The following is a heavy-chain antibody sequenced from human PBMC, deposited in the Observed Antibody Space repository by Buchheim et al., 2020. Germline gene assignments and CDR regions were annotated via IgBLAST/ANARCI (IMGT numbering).Heavy chain of an antibody. V-gene: IGHV1-2*02. Sequence: QVQLVQSGAEVKKPGASVKVSCKASGYTFTGYYMHWVRQAPGQGLEWMGWINPNSGGTNYAQKFQGRVTMTRDTSISTAYMELRRLRYNETAVYYCARDRVELIGIAVAGYYYYGMDVWGQGTT. CDR3: ARDRVELIGIAVAGYYYYGMDV. CDR1: GYTFTGYY. J-gene: IGHJ6*02. CDR2: INPNSGGT. D-gene: IGHD6-19*01.